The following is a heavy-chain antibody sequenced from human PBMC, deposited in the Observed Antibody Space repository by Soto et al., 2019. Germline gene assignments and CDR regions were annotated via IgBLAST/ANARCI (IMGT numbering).Heavy chain of an antibody. CDR1: GFAFSSYD. D-gene: IGHD2-8*01. CDR3: AKEDDAWTNGHFPL. CDR2: ISGSGGSA. V-gene: IGHV3-23*01. Sequence: EVQLLESGGGWVQPGGSLRLSCAASGFAFSSYDMSWVRQAPGKGLEWVSGISGSGGSAYYADSVKGRFTISRDNPKNTLYVQMNSLSSEDTAIYYCAKEDDAWTNGHFPLWGQGTLVTFSS. J-gene: IGHJ3*01.